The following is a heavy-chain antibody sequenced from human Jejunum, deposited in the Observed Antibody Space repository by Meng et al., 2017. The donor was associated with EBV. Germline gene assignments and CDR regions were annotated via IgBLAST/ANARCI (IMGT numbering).Heavy chain of an antibody. D-gene: IGHD1-26*01. V-gene: IGHV4-4*02. Sequence: QVQLQESGLRLVNPSGTLSLICGVSGDSVSTDKWWSWVRQAPGKGLEWIGETSHRGITYYNPSLESRVTISIDTSKSQFSLRLRSVTAADTAVYYCARASWERLLEYWGQGTLVTVSS. CDR2: TSHRGIT. CDR3: ARASWERLLEY. CDR1: GDSVSTDKW. J-gene: IGHJ4*02.